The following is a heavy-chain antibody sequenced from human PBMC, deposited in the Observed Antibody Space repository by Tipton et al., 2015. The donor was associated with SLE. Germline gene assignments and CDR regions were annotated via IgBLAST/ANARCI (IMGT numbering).Heavy chain of an antibody. CDR3: ARDLSRYCSGGSCYRWFDP. D-gene: IGHD2-15*01. J-gene: IGHJ5*02. CDR2: ISNNGNYI. Sequence: SLRLSCAASGFTLSTYRMNWVRQAPGKGLEWVSFISNNGNYIYYADSVKGRFTISRDNAKNSLYLQMNSLRAEDTAVYYCARDLSRYCSGGSCYRWFDPWGQGTLVTVSS. V-gene: IGHV3-21*01. CDR1: GFTLSTYR.